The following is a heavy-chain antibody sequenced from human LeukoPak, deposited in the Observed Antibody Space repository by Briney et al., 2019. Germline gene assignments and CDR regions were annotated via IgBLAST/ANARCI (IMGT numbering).Heavy chain of an antibody. Sequence: SETLSLTCTVSGGSISSYYWSWIRQPPGKGLEWIGYIYYSGSTNYNPSLTSRVTISVDTSKNQFSLKLSSVTAADTAVYYCARALSSGWRKYYFDYWGQGTLVTVSS. CDR2: IYYSGST. J-gene: IGHJ4*02. CDR1: GGSISSYY. V-gene: IGHV4-59*01. D-gene: IGHD6-19*01. CDR3: ARALSSGWRKYYFDY.